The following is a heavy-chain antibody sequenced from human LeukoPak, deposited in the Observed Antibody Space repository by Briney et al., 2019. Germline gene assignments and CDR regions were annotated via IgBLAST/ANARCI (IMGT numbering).Heavy chain of an antibody. CDR2: ITSSSDYM. CDR1: GFTFSSYT. Sequence: GGSLRLSCAASGFTFSSYTMNWVRQAPGKGLEWVSSITSSSDYMYYADSVKGRFTISRDNAKNSLYLQMDSLRAEDTAVYYCARDWGYCSSTSCFYYGMDVWGQGTTVTVSS. V-gene: IGHV3-21*01. J-gene: IGHJ6*02. D-gene: IGHD2-2*01. CDR3: ARDWGYCSSTSCFYYGMDV.